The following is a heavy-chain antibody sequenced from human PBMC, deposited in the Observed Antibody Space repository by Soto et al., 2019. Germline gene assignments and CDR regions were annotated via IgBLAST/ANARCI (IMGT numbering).Heavy chain of an antibody. CDR3: ARAMPGMDV. D-gene: IGHD2-2*01. V-gene: IGHV3-30-3*01. CDR2: ISNDGGNE. CDR1: GFTLGDFA. Sequence: QVQLVESGGGVVQTGRSLRLSCAASGFTLGDFAMHWVRQAPGKGLEWVALISNDGGNEHYGDSVKGRFTISRDNPKHMLYLQLTGLRVEDTAVYYCARAMPGMDVWCQGTTVTVSS. J-gene: IGHJ6*02.